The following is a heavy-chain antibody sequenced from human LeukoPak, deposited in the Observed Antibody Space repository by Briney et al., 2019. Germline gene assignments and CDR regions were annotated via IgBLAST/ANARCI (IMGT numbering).Heavy chain of an antibody. CDR1: GFTFSSYG. J-gene: IGHJ6*03. V-gene: IGHV3-30*02. CDR2: IRYDGSNK. D-gene: IGHD6-13*01. CDR3: AKPRYSSSWHYMDV. Sequence: GGSLRLSCAASGFTFSSYGMHWVRRAPGKGLEWVAFIRYDGSNKYYADSVKGRFTISRDNSKNTLYLQMNSLRAEDTAVYYCAKPRYSSSWHYMDVWGKGTTVTISS.